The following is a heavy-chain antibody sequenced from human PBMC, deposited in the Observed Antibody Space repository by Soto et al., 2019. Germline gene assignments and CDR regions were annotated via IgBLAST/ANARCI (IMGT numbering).Heavy chain of an antibody. CDR3: ARGYYYDSSGYYYPPFDY. V-gene: IGHV1-69*13. CDR1: GVTFNRQD. D-gene: IGHD3-22*01. J-gene: IGHJ4*02. Sequence: SVKVSCKASGVTFNRQDMRWVRQAPGQGLEWMGGIIPIFGTANYAQKFQGRVTITADESTSTAYMELSSLRSEDTAVYYCARGYYYDSSGYYYPPFDYWGQGTLVTVSS. CDR2: IIPIFGTA.